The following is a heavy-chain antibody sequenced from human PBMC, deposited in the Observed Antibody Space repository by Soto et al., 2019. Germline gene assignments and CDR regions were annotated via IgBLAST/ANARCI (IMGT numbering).Heavy chain of an antibody. D-gene: IGHD3-22*01. CDR2: IYYSGST. Sequence: SETLSLTCTVSGGSISSGDYYWSWIRQPPGKGLEWIGYIYYSGSTYYNPSLKSRVTISVDTSKNQFSLKLSSVTAADTAVYYCARDKDGSGYYYGGNWFDPWGQGTLDTVSS. J-gene: IGHJ5*02. CDR1: GGSISSGDYY. V-gene: IGHV4-30-4*01. CDR3: ARDKDGSGYYYGGNWFDP.